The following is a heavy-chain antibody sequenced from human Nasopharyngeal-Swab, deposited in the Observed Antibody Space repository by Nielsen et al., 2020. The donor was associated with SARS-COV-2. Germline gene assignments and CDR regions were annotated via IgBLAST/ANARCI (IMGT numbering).Heavy chain of an antibody. CDR2: ISSSSSYI. CDR3: AREGWYCSGGSCFLHYLDY. J-gene: IGHJ4*02. V-gene: IGHV3-21*01. D-gene: IGHD2-15*01. Sequence: GESLKISCAASGFTFSSYSMNWVRQAPGKGLEWVSSISSSSSYIYYADSVKGRFTISRDNAKNSLYLQMNSLRAEDTAVYYCAREGWYCSGGSCFLHYLDYWGQGTLVTVSS. CDR1: GFTFSSYS.